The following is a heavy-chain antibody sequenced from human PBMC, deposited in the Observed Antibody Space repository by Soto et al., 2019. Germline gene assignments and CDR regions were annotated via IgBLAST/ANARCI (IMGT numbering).Heavy chain of an antibody. Sequence: PGGSLRLSCAASGFIFDDYGMSWVRQGPGKGLEWVSGINWNGGYTYYADSVKGRFTISRDNAKNSLYLQMNSLRAEDTAVYYCARDFRDGYYFDYWGQGTLVTVSS. D-gene: IGHD5-12*01. CDR3: ARDFRDGYYFDY. J-gene: IGHJ4*02. CDR2: INWNGGYT. CDR1: GFIFDDYG. V-gene: IGHV3-20*04.